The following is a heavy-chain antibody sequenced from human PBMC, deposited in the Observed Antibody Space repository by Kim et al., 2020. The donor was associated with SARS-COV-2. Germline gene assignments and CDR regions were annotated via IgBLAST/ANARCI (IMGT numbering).Heavy chain of an antibody. CDR2: ISYEGSTQ. D-gene: IGHD3-16*01. Sequence: GWSLRLSCAASGFTFSSHVMHWVRQAPGKGLEWVALISYEGSTQKYTDSVKGRFNVSRDNSKKPLFLQMNSLRPEDTTVYYCARNLVEDTDLGPWGQGTLVTVSS. CDR1: GFTFSSHV. J-gene: IGHJ5*02. CDR3: ARNLVEDTDLGP. V-gene: IGHV3-30*03.